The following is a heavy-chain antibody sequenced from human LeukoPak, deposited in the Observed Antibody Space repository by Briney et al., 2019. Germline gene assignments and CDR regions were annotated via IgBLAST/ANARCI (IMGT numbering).Heavy chain of an antibody. D-gene: IGHD3-16*01. J-gene: IGHJ3*01. CDR1: GFSFTSYW. V-gene: IGHV5-51*01. Sequence: GESLKISCKGSGFSFTSYWIGWVRQMPGKGLEWMGIIDPDGSHTRYSPSFQGQVSISADKSISTAYLQWSSLKASDTAMYYCAGRGKSAFDVWGQGTMVSVSS. CDR3: AGRGKSAFDV. CDR2: IDPDGSHT.